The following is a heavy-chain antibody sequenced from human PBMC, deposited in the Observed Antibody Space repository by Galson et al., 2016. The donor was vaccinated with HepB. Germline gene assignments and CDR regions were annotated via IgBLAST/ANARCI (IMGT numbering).Heavy chain of an antibody. CDR1: GNTFRSYA. J-gene: IGHJ4*02. CDR3: AKVQGDSMVGGHNYFFDY. CDR2: IIPVFGAT. Sequence: SVKVSCKASGNTFRSYAISRVRQAPGQGLEWMGGIIPVFGATSYAQRFHGRATITADKSTNIAYLELNSLTSEDTAVYYCAKVQGDSMVGGHNYFFDYWGQGTLVTVSS. V-gene: IGHV1-69*06. D-gene: IGHD3-10*01.